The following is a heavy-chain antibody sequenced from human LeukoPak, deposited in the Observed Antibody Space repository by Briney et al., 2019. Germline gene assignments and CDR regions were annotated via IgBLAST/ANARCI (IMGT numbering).Heavy chain of an antibody. V-gene: IGHV3-30*04. CDR3: ARGSSTNCYGGNSFYYYMAV. D-gene: IGHD2-2*01. J-gene: IGHJ6*03. CDR1: GFTFSTYA. Sequence: GGSLRLSCAASGFTFSTYAMHWVRQAPGKGLEWVAVTSFDGTTKYYADSVKGRFTVSRDNSKNTLILQMNSLRAEDTAVYYCARGSSTNCYGGNSFYYYMAVWGKGTTVTVSS. CDR2: TSFDGTTK.